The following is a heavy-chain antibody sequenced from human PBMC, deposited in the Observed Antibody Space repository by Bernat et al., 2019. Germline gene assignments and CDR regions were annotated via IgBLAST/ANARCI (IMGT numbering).Heavy chain of an antibody. CDR1: GFTFSDFY. CDR2: ISQRGDMI. V-gene: IGHV3-7*01. J-gene: IGHJ4*02. CDR3: AREKASAYGQIDY. D-gene: IGHD4-17*01. Sequence: EVYLVESGGDLVQPGGSLRLSCAASGFTFSDFYMTWVRQCRGRGLEWVATISQRGDMINYADSVKGRFTISRDNAKNSLYLQLNGLIAEDTAVYYCAREKASAYGQIDYWGQGTLVTVSS.